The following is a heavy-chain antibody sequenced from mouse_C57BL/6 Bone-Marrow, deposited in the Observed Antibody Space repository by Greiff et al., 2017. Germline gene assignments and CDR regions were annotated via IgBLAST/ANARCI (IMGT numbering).Heavy chain of an antibody. Sequence: VQLQQSGAELVRPGTSVKVSCKASGYAFTNYLIEWVKQRPGQGLEWIGVINPGSGGTNYNEKFKGKATLTADKSSSTAYMQLRSLTSEDSAGYFCARSKNWDSWFSYWGQGALVTVSA. CDR1: GYAFTNYL. CDR2: INPGSGGT. CDR3: ARSKNWDSWFSY. V-gene: IGHV1-54*01. J-gene: IGHJ3*01. D-gene: IGHD4-1*01.